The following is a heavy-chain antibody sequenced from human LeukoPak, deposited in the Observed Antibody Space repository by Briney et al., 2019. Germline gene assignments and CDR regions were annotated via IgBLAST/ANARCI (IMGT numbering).Heavy chain of an antibody. V-gene: IGHV3-48*02. D-gene: IGHD3-10*01. CDR1: GFTFSSYS. CDR3: ARDYYASGSGAFDI. J-gene: IGHJ3*02. CDR2: ISRSSSVI. Sequence: PGGSLRLSCAASGFTFSSYSMNWVRQAPGKGLEWGSYISRSSSVIYYADSVKGRFTISRDNAKNSLYLQMNSLRDEDTAVYYCARDYYASGSGAFDIWGQGTMVTVSS.